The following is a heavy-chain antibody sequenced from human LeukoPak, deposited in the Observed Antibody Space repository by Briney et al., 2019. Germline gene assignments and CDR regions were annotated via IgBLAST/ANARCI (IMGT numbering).Heavy chain of an antibody. D-gene: IGHD2-2*01. Sequence: PSETLSLTCTVSGGSISSYYWSWIRQPPGKGLEWIGYIYYSGSTNYNPSLKSRVTISVDTSKNQFSLKLSSVTAADTAVYYCAREQGLTTRYQYGMDVWGQGTTVTVSS. J-gene: IGHJ6*02. CDR2: IYYSGST. CDR3: AREQGLTTRYQYGMDV. CDR1: GGSISSYY. V-gene: IGHV4-59*12.